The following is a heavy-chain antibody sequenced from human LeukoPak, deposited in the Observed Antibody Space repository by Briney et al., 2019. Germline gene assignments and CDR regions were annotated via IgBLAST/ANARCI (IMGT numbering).Heavy chain of an antibody. Sequence: PGGSLRLSCAASGFTFSSSAMSWVRQAPGKGLEWVSGISGSGGSTYYADSVKGRFTISRDNSKNTLYLQMNSLRAEDTAVYYCAKAHYYDSSGYIPPDYWGQGTLVTVSS. V-gene: IGHV3-23*01. J-gene: IGHJ4*02. CDR3: AKAHYYDSSGYIPPDY. CDR2: ISGSGGST. D-gene: IGHD3-22*01. CDR1: GFTFSSSA.